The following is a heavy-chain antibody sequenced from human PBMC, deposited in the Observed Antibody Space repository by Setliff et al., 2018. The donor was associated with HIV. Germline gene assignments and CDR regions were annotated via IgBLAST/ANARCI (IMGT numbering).Heavy chain of an antibody. J-gene: IGHJ2*01. CDR2: INQERTT. CDR1: RGSFSHYY. D-gene: IGHD3-10*01. Sequence: PSETLSLTCAVYRGSFSHYYWTWIRQSPGKGLEWIAEINQERTTFYNPSLKSRVTISVDTSKNQFSLKLRSVTAVDTAVYYCARSALWFGEADWYFDLWGRGALVTVSS. CDR3: ARSALWFGEADWYFDL. V-gene: IGHV4-34*01.